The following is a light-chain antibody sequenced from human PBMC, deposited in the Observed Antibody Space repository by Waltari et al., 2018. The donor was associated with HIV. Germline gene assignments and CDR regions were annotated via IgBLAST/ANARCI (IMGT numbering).Light chain of an antibody. V-gene: IGLV3-21*02. J-gene: IGLJ2*01. CDR3: QVWDSSRDHVV. CDR2: ADR. CDR1: NIGSKT. Sequence: SYVLTQPPSVSVAPGQTARITCGGNNIGSKTVHGYQRMPGQAPVLVVYADRDRPSGIPERFSGSNSGNTATLTISRVEAGDEADYFCQVWDSSRDHVVFGGGTTLTVL.